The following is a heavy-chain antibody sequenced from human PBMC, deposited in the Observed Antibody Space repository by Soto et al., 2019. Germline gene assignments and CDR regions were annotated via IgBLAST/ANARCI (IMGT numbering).Heavy chain of an antibody. CDR2: INHSGST. J-gene: IGHJ6*02. CDR1: GGYFSGYY. V-gene: IGHV4-34*01. Sequence: SETLSLTCAVYGGYFSGYYWSLIRQPPGKGLEWIGEINHSGSTNYNPSLKIRVTISVDTSKNQFSLKLSSVTAADTAVYYCARGGYDFWSGYSNGMDVWGQGTTVT. CDR3: ARGGYDFWSGYSNGMDV. D-gene: IGHD3-3*01.